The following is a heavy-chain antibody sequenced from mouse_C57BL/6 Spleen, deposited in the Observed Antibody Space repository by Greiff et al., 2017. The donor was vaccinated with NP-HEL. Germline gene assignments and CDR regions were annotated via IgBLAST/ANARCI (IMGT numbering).Heavy chain of an antibody. CDR2: IRSKSNNYAT. V-gene: IGHV10-1*01. Sequence: EVKLMESGGGLVQPKGSLKLSCAASGFSFNTYAMNWVRQAPGKGLEWVARIRSKSNNYATYYADSVKDRFTISRDDSESMLYLQMNNLKTEDTAIEYRGRGDYDDYAMDYWGQGTSVTVSS. J-gene: IGHJ4*01. CDR1: GFSFNTYA. CDR3: GRGDYDDYAMDY. D-gene: IGHD2-4*01.